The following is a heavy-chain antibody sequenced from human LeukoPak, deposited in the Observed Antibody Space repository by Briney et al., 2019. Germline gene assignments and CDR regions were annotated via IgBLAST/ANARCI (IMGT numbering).Heavy chain of an antibody. J-gene: IGHJ4*02. V-gene: IGHV1-2*02. Sequence: GASVKVSCKASGYTFTSYGISWVRQAPGQGLEWMGWINPNSGGTNYAQKFQGRVTMTRDTSISTAYMELSRLRSDDTAVYYCARWGVVPALDYWGQGTLVTVSS. D-gene: IGHD2-2*01. CDR2: INPNSGGT. CDR3: ARWGVVPALDY. CDR1: GYTFTSYG.